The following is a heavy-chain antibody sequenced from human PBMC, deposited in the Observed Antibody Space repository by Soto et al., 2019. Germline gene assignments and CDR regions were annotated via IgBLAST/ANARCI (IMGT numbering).Heavy chain of an antibody. V-gene: IGHV3-48*02. J-gene: IGHJ4*02. CDR2: ISSSSSTI. D-gene: IGHD5-18*01. CDR1: GFTFSSYS. Sequence: EVQLVESGGGLVQPGGSLRLSCAASGFTFSSYSMNWVRQAPGKGLEWVSYISSSSSTIYYADSVKGRFTISRDNAKNSLYLQMNSLRDEDTAVYYCARGSLYSYGEFSDYWGQGTLVTVSS. CDR3: ARGSLYSYGEFSDY.